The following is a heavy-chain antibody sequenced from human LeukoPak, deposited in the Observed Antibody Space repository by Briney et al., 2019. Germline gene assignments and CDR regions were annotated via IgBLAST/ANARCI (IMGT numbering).Heavy chain of an antibody. CDR3: AKGGSITGSGSH. CDR2: ISGSGGST. J-gene: IGHJ4*02. V-gene: IGHV3-23*01. D-gene: IGHD1-26*01. CDR1: GFTFSSYA. Sequence: GGSLRLSCAASGFTFSSYAMSWVRQAPGKGLEWVSAISGSGGSTYHADSVKGRFTISRDNSKNTLYLQMNSLRAEDTAVYYCAKGGSITGSGSHWGQGTLVTVSS.